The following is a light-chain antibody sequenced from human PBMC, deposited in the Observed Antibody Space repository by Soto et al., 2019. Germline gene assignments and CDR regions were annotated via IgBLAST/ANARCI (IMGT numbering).Light chain of an antibody. J-gene: IGKJ1*01. CDR1: RGIRGG. CDR2: AAS. Sequence: DIQMTQSPFSFSASVGERATFTFRASRGIRGGLAWYQQKPGKAPKLLIYAASSLQSGVPSRFSGSGSGTDFTLTISSLQPEDFATYYCQQANSFPRTFGQGTKVEIK. V-gene: IGKV1-12*01. CDR3: QQANSFPRT.